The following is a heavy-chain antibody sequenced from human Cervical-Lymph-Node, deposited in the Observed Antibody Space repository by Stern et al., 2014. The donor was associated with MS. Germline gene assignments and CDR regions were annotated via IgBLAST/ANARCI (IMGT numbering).Heavy chain of an antibody. CDR2: IIPIFETP. CDR3: ARGPVSAVSGLDV. D-gene: IGHD6-25*01. Sequence: QVQLVQSGAEVKKPGSSIKVSCKIYGGTFRSHSLTWVRQAPGQGLEWMGGIIPIFETPQVARRFQGRVTIIADDSTSTVYMELRSLRSDDTAVYYCARGPVSAVSGLDVWGQGTTVTVSS. CDR1: GGTFRSHS. J-gene: IGHJ6*02. V-gene: IGHV1-69*01.